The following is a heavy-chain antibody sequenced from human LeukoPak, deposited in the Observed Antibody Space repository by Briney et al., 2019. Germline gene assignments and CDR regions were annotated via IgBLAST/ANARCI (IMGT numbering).Heavy chain of an antibody. J-gene: IGHJ3*02. CDR3: ARVHYYGSSHIDI. D-gene: IGHD3-22*01. CDR2: IYYSGTT. Sequence: SETLSLTCTVSGGSISRSSYYWGWIRQPPGKGLEWIVYIYYSGTTNYNPSLKSRVTISPDMSKNQFSLKLRSVTAADTAVYYCARVHYYGSSHIDIWGQGTVVTVSS. CDR1: GGSISRSSYY. V-gene: IGHV4-61*05.